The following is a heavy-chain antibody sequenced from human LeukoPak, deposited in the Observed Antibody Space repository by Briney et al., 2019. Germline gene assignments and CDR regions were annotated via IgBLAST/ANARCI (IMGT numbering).Heavy chain of an antibody. CDR3: ARVHYDILTGYSYFDY. V-gene: IGHV1-18*01. CDR2: ISAYNDNT. J-gene: IGHJ4*02. D-gene: IGHD3-9*01. Sequence: ASVKVSCMASGYTFTSYCISWVRQAPGQGLEWMGWISAYNDNTNYAQKLQGRVTMTTDTSTSTAYMELRSLRSDDTAVYYCARVHYDILTGYSYFDYWGQGTLVTVSS. CDR1: GYTFTSYC.